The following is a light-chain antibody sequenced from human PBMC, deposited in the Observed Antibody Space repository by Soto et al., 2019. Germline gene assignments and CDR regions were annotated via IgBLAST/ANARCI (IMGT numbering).Light chain of an antibody. V-gene: IGKV1-39*01. CDR2: DSS. Sequence: DIPLTQSPSSLSESLLERSPIXLRESQSISTYLNWYQQKPGEAPTLLVYDSSTLQSGVPSRFSGSGFGAEFTLTVSSLQPEDFATYYCQQSYSNPTWTFGQGTKV. J-gene: IGKJ1*01. CDR1: QSISTY. CDR3: QQSYSNPTWT.